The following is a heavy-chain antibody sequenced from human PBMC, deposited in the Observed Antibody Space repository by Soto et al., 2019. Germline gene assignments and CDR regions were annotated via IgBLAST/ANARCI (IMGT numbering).Heavy chain of an antibody. D-gene: IGHD1-1*01. Sequence: TANYAQKFQGRVTITADESTSTAYMELSSLRSEDTAVYYCASPTERHNIYHYYGMDVWGQGTTVTVSS. J-gene: IGHJ6*02. CDR3: ASPTERHNIYHYYGMDV. V-gene: IGHV1-69*01. CDR2: TA.